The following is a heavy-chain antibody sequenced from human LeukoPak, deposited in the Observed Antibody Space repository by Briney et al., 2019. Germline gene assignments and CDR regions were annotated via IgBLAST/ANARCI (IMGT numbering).Heavy chain of an antibody. CDR1: GFTYDNYA. D-gene: IGHD6-6*01. CDR2: ITDNGESL. J-gene: IGHJ3*01. Sequence: GGSLRLSCATSGFTYDNYAMHWVRHAPGKGLEWVAGITDNGESLGYADSVKGRFTISRDNAKTSLSLQMNSLRTEDTAIYYCTSLFPFWGQGTMVTVSS. V-gene: IGHV3-9*01. CDR3: TSLFPF.